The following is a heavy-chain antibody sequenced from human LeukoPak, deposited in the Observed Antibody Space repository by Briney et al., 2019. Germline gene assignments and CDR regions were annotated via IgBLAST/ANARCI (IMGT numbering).Heavy chain of an antibody. Sequence: GGFLRLSCAASGFTFSSYAMHWVRQAPGKGLEWVAVISYDGSNKYYADSVKGRFTISRDNSKNTLYLQMNSLRAEDTAVYYCASPDESYYYDSSGYCKNWGQGTLVTVSS. CDR1: GFTFSSYA. CDR3: ASPDESYYYDSSGYCKN. CDR2: ISYDGSNK. D-gene: IGHD3-22*01. J-gene: IGHJ4*02. V-gene: IGHV3-30*04.